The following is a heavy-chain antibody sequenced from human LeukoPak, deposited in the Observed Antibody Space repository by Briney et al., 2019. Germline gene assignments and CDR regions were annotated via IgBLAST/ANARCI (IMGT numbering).Heavy chain of an antibody. Sequence: GRSLGLSCEASGFTFCSHAMYWVRQAPGKGLEWVAGIFGSGGSPHYADPVKGRFTISRDNSRNTVYLQINSLRAEDTAVYYCGKTTVGYSSGQKPAWPVDYWGQGTLVTVSS. CDR3: GKTTVGYSSGQKPAWPVDY. CDR1: GFTFCSHA. D-gene: IGHD5-18*01. CDR2: IFGSGGSP. J-gene: IGHJ4*02. V-gene: IGHV3-23*01.